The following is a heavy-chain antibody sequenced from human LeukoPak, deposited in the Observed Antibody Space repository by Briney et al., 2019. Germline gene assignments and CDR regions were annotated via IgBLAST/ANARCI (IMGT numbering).Heavy chain of an antibody. V-gene: IGHV3-30-3*01. J-gene: IGHJ4*02. Sequence: PGGSLRLSCAASGFTFSSYPMHWVRQAPGKGLEWVAIISYDGSNKYYADSVKGRFTISRDNSKNTLYLQMNSLRAEDTAVYYCARAPPDYGGCTNDYWGQGTLVTVSS. CDR3: ARAPPDYGGCTNDY. CDR1: GFTFSSYP. CDR2: ISYDGSNK. D-gene: IGHD4-23*01.